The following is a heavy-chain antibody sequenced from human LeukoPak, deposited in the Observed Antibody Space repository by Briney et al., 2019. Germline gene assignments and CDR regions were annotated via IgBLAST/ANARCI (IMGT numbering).Heavy chain of an antibody. Sequence: GSLRLSCAVSGITLSNYGMSWIRQAPGKGLEWVSYISSSGSTIYYADSVKGRFTISRDNAKNSLYLQMNSLRAEDTAVYYCAREKGYSYDYWGQGTLVTVSS. CDR2: ISSSGSTI. J-gene: IGHJ4*02. D-gene: IGHD5-18*01. CDR1: GITLSNYG. CDR3: AREKGYSYDY. V-gene: IGHV3-11*01.